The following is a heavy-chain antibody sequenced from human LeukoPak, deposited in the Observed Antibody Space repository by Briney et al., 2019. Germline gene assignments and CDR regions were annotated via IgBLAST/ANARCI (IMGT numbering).Heavy chain of an antibody. Sequence: SETLSLTCTVSGGSISSSSYYWGWIRQPPGKGVEWIGSIYYSGSTYYNPSLKSRVTISVDTSKNQFSLKLSSVTAADTAVYYCARDLVVSGSFYWGQGTLVTVSS. V-gene: IGHV4-39*07. J-gene: IGHJ4*02. CDR3: ARDLVVSGSFY. CDR1: GGSISSSSYY. CDR2: IYYSGST. D-gene: IGHD3-10*01.